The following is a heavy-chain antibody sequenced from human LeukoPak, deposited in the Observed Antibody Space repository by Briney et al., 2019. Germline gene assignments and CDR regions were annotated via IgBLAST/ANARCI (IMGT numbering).Heavy chain of an antibody. CDR2: ISFSSATI. D-gene: IGHD3-10*01. V-gene: IGHV3-48*01. J-gene: IGHJ3*02. CDR3: ARDTHYYGSGSPAFDI. CDR1: GFTVSSYS. Sequence: PGGSLKLSCEASGFTVSSYSMNCVRQAPGKGLEWVSYISFSSATIHYADSVKGRFTVSRDNAKNSLYLQMNSLRAEDTALYFCARDTHYYGSGSPAFDIWGQGTMVTVSS.